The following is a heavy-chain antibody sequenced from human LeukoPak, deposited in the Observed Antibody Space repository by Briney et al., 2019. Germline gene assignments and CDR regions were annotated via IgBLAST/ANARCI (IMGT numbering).Heavy chain of an antibody. J-gene: IGHJ6*03. CDR2: INPNSGGT. CDR3: ARDYYDSSGYYGRNYYYYYMDV. D-gene: IGHD3-22*01. Sequence: ASVKVSCKASGYTFTGYYMHWVRQAPGQGLEWMGWINPNSGGTNYAQKFQGRVTMTRDTSIGTAYMELSRLRSDDTAVYYCARDYYDSSGYYGRNYYYYYMDVWGKGTTVTISS. V-gene: IGHV1-2*02. CDR1: GYTFTGYY.